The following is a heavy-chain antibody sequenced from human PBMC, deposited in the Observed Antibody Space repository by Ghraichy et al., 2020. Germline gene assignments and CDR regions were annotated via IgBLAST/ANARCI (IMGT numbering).Heavy chain of an antibody. CDR3: AREREGTHSSGYHDAFDI. CDR2: MNHNSGNT. Sequence: ASVKVSCKASGYTFTSYDINWVRQATGQGLEWMGWMNHNSGNTGYAQKFQGRVTMTRNTSISTAYMELSSLRSEDTAVYYCAREREGTHSSGYHDAFDIWGQGTMVTVSS. V-gene: IGHV1-8*01. J-gene: IGHJ3*02. D-gene: IGHD3-22*01. CDR1: GYTFTSYD.